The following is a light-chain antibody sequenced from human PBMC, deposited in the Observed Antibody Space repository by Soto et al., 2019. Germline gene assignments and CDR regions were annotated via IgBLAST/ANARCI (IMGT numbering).Light chain of an antibody. CDR2: FAS. CDR1: QTVSNN. J-gene: IGKJ4*01. Sequence: ERVMTQFPATLSVSPGAKATRSCRASQTVSNNLAWYQQKPGQAPRLLIYFASTRATGVPARFSGSGSGTEFTLTISNLQSEDSAVYYCQHYNEWPLTFGGGTKLETK. V-gene: IGKV3-15*01. CDR3: QHYNEWPLT.